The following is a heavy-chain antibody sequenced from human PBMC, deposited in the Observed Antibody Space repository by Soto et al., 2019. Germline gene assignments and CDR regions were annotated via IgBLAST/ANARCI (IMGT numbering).Heavy chain of an antibody. V-gene: IGHV5-10-1*01. Sequence: GESLKISCKGSGYSFTSYWISWVRQMPGKGLEWMGRIDPSDSYTNYSPSFQGHVAISADKSISTAYLQWSSLKASDTAMYYCACGRDVYNAYVEYWAQGALVTVSA. CDR3: ACGRDVYNAYVEY. J-gene: IGHJ4*02. CDR1: GYSFTSYW. D-gene: IGHD1-1*01. CDR2: IDPSDSYT.